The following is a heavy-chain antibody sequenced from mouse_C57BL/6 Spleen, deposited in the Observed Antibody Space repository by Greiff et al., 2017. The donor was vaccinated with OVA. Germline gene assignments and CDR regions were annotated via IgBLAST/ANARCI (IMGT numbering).Heavy chain of an antibody. V-gene: IGHV5-12*01. D-gene: IGHD1-1*01. Sequence: EVKLVESGGGLVQPGGSLKLSCAASGFTFSDYYMYWVRQTPEKRLEWVAYLSNGGGSTYYPDTVKGRFTISRDNAKNTLYLQMSLLKSEDTAMYYCARPLYGSSSWFAYWGQGTLVTVSA. CDR2: LSNGGGST. J-gene: IGHJ3*01. CDR3: ARPLYGSSSWFAY. CDR1: GFTFSDYY.